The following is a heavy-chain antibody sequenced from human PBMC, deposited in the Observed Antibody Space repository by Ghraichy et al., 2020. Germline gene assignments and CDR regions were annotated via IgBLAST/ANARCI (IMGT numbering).Heavy chain of an antibody. V-gene: IGHV4-39*01. CDR2: LYYGANT. Sequence: SETLSLTCTVSGHSIITTNYQWGWIRQPPGKGLEWIGSLYYGANTFYNPSLKSRVTIEADTSKNQFSLNLYSVTAADTALYFCARHDVKFHSYGATSIGMVDWWGQGTLVTVSS. CDR3: ARHDVKFHSYGATSIGMVDW. J-gene: IGHJ4*02. CDR1: GHSIITTNYQ. D-gene: IGHD3-3*01.